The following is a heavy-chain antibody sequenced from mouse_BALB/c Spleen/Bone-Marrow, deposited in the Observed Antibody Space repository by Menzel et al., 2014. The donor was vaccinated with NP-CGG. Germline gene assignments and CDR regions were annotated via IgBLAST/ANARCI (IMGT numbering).Heavy chain of an antibody. CDR3: ARRYYGYWYFDV. J-gene: IGHJ1*01. CDR2: IYSGGST. CDR1: GLTFSTYA. D-gene: IGHD1-1*01. Sequence: EVMLVESGGGLVKPGGSLKLSCAASGLTFSTYAMSWVRQTPEKRLEWVASIYSGGSTYYPDSVKGRFTISRDNARNILYLQMNSLRSEDTAMYYCARRYYGYWYFDVWGAGTTVTVSS. V-gene: IGHV5-6-5*01.